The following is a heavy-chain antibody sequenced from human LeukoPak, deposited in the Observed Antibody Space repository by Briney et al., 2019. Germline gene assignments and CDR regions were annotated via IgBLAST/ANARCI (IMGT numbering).Heavy chain of an antibody. V-gene: IGHV5-51*01. CDR1: GYSFTTYW. CDR3: ARHMSALSDSGFQH. CDR2: IYPGDSDT. D-gene: IGHD1-26*01. J-gene: IGHJ1*01. Sequence: GESLKISCKGSGYSFTTYWIGWVRQMPGKGLEWMGTIYPGDSDTRHSPSFQGQVTISADKSISTAYLQWSSLKASDTAMYFCARHMSALSDSGFQHWGQGTLVTVSS.